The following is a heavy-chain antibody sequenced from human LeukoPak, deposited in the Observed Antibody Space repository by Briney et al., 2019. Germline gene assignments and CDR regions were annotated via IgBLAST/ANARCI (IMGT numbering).Heavy chain of an antibody. D-gene: IGHD6-6*01. CDR3: ASHTHSSSSLDY. Sequence: GGPLRLSCAASGFTFSSYWMHWVRQAPGKGLVWVSRINTDGSSTSYADSVKGRFTISRDNAKNTLYLQMNSLRAEDTAVYYCASHTHSSSSLDYWGQGTLVTVSS. CDR2: INTDGSST. V-gene: IGHV3-74*01. CDR1: GFTFSSYW. J-gene: IGHJ4*02.